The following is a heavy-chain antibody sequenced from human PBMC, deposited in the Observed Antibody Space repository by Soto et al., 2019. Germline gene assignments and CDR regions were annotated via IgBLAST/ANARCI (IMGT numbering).Heavy chain of an antibody. Sequence: SETLSLTCTVSGVSISSGGYYWSWMGQHPGKGLEWIGYIYYSGSTYYNPSLKSRVTISVDTSKNQFSLKLSSVTAADTAVYYCAREYTNNKRALDYWGQGTLVTVSS. V-gene: IGHV4-31*03. D-gene: IGHD1-1*01. CDR2: IYYSGST. CDR1: GVSISSGGYY. CDR3: AREYTNNKRALDY. J-gene: IGHJ4*02.